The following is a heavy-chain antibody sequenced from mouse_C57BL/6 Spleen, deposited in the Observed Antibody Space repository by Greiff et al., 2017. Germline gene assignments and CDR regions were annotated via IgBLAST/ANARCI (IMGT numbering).Heavy chain of an antibody. V-gene: IGHV1-82*01. CDR2: IYPGDGDT. CDR1: GYAFSSSW. Sequence: QVQLQQSGPELVKPGASVKISCKASGYAFSSSWMNWVKQRPGKGLEWIGRIYPGDGDTNYNGKFKGKATLTADKSSSTAYMHLSSLTSEDSAVYFCARSGYYYAFDYWGQGTPLTVSS. J-gene: IGHJ2*01. D-gene: IGHD2-4*01. CDR3: ARSGYYYAFDY.